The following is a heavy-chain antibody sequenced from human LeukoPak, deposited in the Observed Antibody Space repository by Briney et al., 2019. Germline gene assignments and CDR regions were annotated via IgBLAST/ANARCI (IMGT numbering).Heavy chain of an antibody. CDR3: TTIYYYDSRGVYYFDY. CDR1: GFTFSNAW. J-gene: IGHJ4*02. CDR2: IKSKTDGGTT. D-gene: IGHD3-22*01. Sequence: GGSLRLSCAASGFTFSNAWMGWVRQAPGKGLEWVGRIKSKTDGGTTDYAAPVKGRFTISRDDSKNTLYLQMNSLKTEDTAVYYCTTIYYYDSRGVYYFDYWGQGTLVTVSS. V-gene: IGHV3-15*01.